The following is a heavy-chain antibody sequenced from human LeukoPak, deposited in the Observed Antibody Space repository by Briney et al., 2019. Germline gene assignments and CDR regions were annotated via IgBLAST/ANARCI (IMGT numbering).Heavy chain of an antibody. CDR1: GFTFSSYE. V-gene: IGHV3-48*03. Sequence: GGSLRLSCAASGFTFSSYEMNWVRQAPGKGLEWVSYISSSGSTIYYADSVKGRFTISRDNAKNSLYLQMNSLRAEDTAVYYCARISITMIVVVTPNDAFDIWGQGTMVTVSS. CDR3: ARISITMIVVVTPNDAFDI. D-gene: IGHD3-22*01. CDR2: ISSSGSTI. J-gene: IGHJ3*02.